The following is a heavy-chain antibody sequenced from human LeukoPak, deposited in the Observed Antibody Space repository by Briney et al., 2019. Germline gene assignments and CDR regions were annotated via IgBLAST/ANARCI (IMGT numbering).Heavy chain of an antibody. CDR2: ISGHGDST. CDR1: GFTFQDYA. V-gene: IGHV3-43*02. Sequence: GGSLRLSCAASGFTFQDYAMHWVRQVPGKGLEWVSLISGHGDSTYYADSVKGRFTISRDNSKNSLYLQMNSLRTEDTALYYCAKDGYGNYDYWGQGTLVTVSS. CDR3: AKDGYGNYDY. J-gene: IGHJ4*02. D-gene: IGHD4-11*01.